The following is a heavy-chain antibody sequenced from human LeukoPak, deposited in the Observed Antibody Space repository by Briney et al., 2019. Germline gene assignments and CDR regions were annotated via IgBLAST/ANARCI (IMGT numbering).Heavy chain of an antibody. Sequence: AAVKVSCKASGYNFFNFGISWVRQAPGQGLEWMGWISTSSVNTNYAQKFQGRLTMTTDTSTSTAYMELRSLRSDDTAVYYCTRDFDNPENSCPSTSCIDVWGQGTTVTVSS. CDR2: ISTSSVNT. CDR3: TRDFDNPENSCPSTSCIDV. J-gene: IGHJ6*02. V-gene: IGHV1-18*01. CDR1: GYNFFNFG. D-gene: IGHD2-2*01.